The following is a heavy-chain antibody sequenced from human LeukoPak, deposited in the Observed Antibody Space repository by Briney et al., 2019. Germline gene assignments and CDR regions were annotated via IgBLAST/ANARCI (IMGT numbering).Heavy chain of an antibody. J-gene: IGHJ4*02. CDR2: ISGNGGST. CDR3: ANTFNFDY. V-gene: IGHV3-23*01. CDR1: GLTFSSYA. Sequence: GGSLRLSCAASGLTFSSYAMSWVRQAPGKGLEWVSGISGNGGSTYYADSAKGRFSISRDNSKNTLYLQMNSLRAEDTAVYYCANTFNFDYWGQGTLVTVSS.